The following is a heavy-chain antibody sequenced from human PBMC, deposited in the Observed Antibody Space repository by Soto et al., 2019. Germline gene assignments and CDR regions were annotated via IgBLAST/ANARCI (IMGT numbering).Heavy chain of an antibody. CDR1: GGSFNPYH. V-gene: IGHV4-34*01. Sequence: SETLSLTCAVYGGSFNPYHWSFIRQPPGKRLEWIGEIDHTGRTNYNPSVKGRVTMSVDTSKNQFSLNLRSVTAADTAAYFCAGSMNDHNHHHWGFDSWGQGTLVTVSS. CDR2: IDHTGRT. D-gene: IGHD7-27*01. J-gene: IGHJ5*01. CDR3: AGSMNDHNHHHWGFDS.